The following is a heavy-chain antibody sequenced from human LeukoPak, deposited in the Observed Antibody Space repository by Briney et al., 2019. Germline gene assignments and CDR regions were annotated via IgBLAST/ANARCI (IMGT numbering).Heavy chain of an antibody. CDR2: TSSDLNVK. D-gene: IGHD3-22*01. J-gene: IGHJ4*02. Sequence: GGSLRLSCAASGFTFRNYVIHWVRQAPGKGLEWVAVTSSDLNVKLYADSVKGRFTISRDNSKNTLYLQMNSLRAEDTAVYYCPRKYDSSGYFDYWGQGTLVTVSS. CDR1: GFTFRNYV. CDR3: PRKYDSSGYFDY. V-gene: IGHV3-30-3*01.